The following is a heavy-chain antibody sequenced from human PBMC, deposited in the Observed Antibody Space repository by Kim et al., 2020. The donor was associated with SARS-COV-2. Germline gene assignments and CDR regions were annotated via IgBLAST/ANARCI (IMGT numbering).Heavy chain of an antibody. J-gene: IGHJ4*02. D-gene: IGHD3-22*01. V-gene: IGHV3-11*05. CDR3: ARGHTMIFY. Sequence: SSTHNADSVKCRFTMYRNNAKNSLYLEMNSLRAEDTAVYYCARGHTMIFYWGQGTLVTVSS. CDR2: SST.